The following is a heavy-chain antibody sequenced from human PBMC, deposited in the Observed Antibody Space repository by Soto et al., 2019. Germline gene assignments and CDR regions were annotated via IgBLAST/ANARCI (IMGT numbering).Heavy chain of an antibody. J-gene: IGHJ6*01. CDR2: IKPDGSEK. D-gene: IGHD2-21*02. CDR3: AKSMGGTANGMGV. V-gene: IGHV3-7*05. Sequence: GGSLRLSCAASGFTFNTYWMSWVRQAPGKGLEWVANIKPDGSEKWYVDSVKGRFSISRDNAKNSLYLQMNSLRVEDTALYYCAKSMGGTANGMGVWGQGTTVTVSS. CDR1: GFTFNTYW.